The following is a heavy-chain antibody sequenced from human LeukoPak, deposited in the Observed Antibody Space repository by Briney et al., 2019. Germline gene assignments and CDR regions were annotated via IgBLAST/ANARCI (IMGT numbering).Heavy chain of an antibody. CDR2: IYSSGST. J-gene: IGHJ4*02. V-gene: IGHV4-4*07. CDR1: GGSISSYY. CDR3: ARGGTSWQPFDY. D-gene: IGHD6-13*01. Sequence: SETLSLTCTVSGGSISSYYWSWIRQPAGKGLEWIGRIYSSGSTNYNPSLKSRVTMSVDTSKNQFSLKLTSVTAADTAVYYCARGGTSWQPFDYWGQGTLVTVSS.